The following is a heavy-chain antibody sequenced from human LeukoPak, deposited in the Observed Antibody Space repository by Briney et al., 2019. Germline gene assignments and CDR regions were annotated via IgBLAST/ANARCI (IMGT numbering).Heavy chain of an antibody. Sequence: GGSLRLSCAASGFTFSSYAMHWVRQAPGKGLEYVSAISSNGGSTYYANSVKGRFTISRDNSKNTLYLQMGSLRAEDMAVYYCARVPVRGALDGFDIWGQGTMVTVSS. J-gene: IGHJ3*02. CDR3: ARVPVRGALDGFDI. CDR1: GFTFSSYA. CDR2: ISSNGGST. D-gene: IGHD3-10*01. V-gene: IGHV3-64*01.